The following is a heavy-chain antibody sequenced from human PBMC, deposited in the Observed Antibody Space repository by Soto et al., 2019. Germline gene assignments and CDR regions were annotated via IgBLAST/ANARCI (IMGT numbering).Heavy chain of an antibody. CDR1: GGSISSGDYY. J-gene: IGHJ4*02. CDR3: ARGPSGDKVHY. CDR2: IFDSGTT. Sequence: PSETLSLTCTVSGGSISSGDYYWSWIRQPPGKGLEWIGHIFDSGTTYTNPSLRSQVAMSLDTSKNHFSLTLSSVTAADTAVYYCARGPSGDKVHYWGQGALVTVSS. V-gene: IGHV4-30-4*01. D-gene: IGHD7-27*01.